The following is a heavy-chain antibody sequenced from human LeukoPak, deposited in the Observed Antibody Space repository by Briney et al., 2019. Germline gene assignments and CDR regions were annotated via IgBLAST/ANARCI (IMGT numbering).Heavy chain of an antibody. CDR1: GGTFISYA. CDR2: IIPIFGTA. V-gene: IGHV1-69*13. Sequence: ASVKVSCKASGGTFISYAISWVRQAPGQGLEWMGGIIPIFGTANYAQKFQGRVTITADESTSTAYMELSSLRSEDTAVYYCARGSDYVWGSYRSRWFDPWGQGTLVTVSS. CDR3: ARGSDYVWGSYRSRWFDP. J-gene: IGHJ5*02. D-gene: IGHD3-16*02.